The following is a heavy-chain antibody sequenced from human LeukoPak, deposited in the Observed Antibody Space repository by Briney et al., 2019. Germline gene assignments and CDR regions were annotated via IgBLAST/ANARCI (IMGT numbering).Heavy chain of an antibody. Sequence: ETLSLTCAVYGGSFSGYYWSWVRQAPGKGLEWVSAISGSGGSTYYADSVKGRFTISRDNSKNTLYLQMNSLRAEDTAVYYCAKTVLVCCSIGGFDIWGQGTMVTVSS. CDR2: ISGSGGST. CDR3: AKTVLVCCSIGGFDI. CDR1: GGSFSGYY. J-gene: IGHJ3*02. V-gene: IGHV3-23*01. D-gene: IGHD2-2*01.